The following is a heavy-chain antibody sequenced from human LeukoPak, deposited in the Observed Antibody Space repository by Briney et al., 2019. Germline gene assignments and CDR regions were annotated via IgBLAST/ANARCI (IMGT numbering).Heavy chain of an antibody. CDR1: GGTFSSYA. D-gene: IGHD3-10*01. CDR2: INPNSGGT. V-gene: IGHV1-2*02. Sequence: ASVKVSCKASGGTFSSYAISWVRQAPGQGLEWMGWINPNSGGTNYAQKFQGRVTMTRDTSISTAYMELSRLRSDDTAVYYCARVGSPMVRGVTQFLNYYYYMDVWGKGTTATVSS. CDR3: ARVGSPMVRGVTQFLNYYYYMDV. J-gene: IGHJ6*03.